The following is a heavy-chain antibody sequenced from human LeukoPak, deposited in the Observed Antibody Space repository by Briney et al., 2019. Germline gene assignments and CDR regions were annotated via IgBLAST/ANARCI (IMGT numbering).Heavy chain of an antibody. Sequence: ASVKVSCKASGYTFTDYYMHWVRQAPGQGFEWMGWINPNDGDTYYAQKFQDRVTMTRETSISTAHMEVSRLRSDDTAVYYCARANFLYCSSTSCLFDYWGQGTLVTVSS. CDR3: ARANFLYCSSTSCLFDY. CDR2: INPNDGDT. J-gene: IGHJ4*02. D-gene: IGHD2-2*01. CDR1: GYTFTDYY. V-gene: IGHV1-2*02.